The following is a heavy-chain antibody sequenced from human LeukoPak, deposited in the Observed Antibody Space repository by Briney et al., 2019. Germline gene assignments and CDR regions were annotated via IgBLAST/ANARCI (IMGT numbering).Heavy chain of an antibody. J-gene: IGHJ4*02. CDR2: ISSSSSYI. CDR3: ARGGDCSSTSCLYSSCFHY. D-gene: IGHD2-2*01. CDR1: GFTFSSYS. V-gene: IGHV3-21*01. Sequence: PGGSLRLSCAASGFTFSSYSMNWVRQAPGKGLEWVSSISSSSSYIYYADSVKGRFTIYRDNDKHSLYLQMNSLRAEDTAVYYCARGGDCSSTSCLYSSCFHYWGQGTLVTVSS.